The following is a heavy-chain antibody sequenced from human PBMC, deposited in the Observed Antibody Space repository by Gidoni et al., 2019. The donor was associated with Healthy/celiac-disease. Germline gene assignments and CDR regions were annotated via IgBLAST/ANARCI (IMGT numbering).Heavy chain of an antibody. CDR3: ARGDSYYYGMDV. V-gene: IGHV3-30*03. Sequence: QVQLVESGGGVVQPGRSLSLSCAASGFTFSSYGMHWVRQAPGKGLEWVAVISYDGSNKYYADSVKGRFTISRDNSKNTLYLQMNSLRAEDTAVYYCARGDSYYYGMDVWGQGTTVTVSS. J-gene: IGHJ6*02. CDR2: ISYDGSNK. CDR1: GFTFSSYG.